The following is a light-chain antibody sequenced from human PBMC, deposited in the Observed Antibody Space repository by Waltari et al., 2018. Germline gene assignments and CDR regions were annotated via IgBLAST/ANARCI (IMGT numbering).Light chain of an antibody. J-gene: IGKJ2*01. CDR3: QQYDTSPAT. CDR2: GAM. V-gene: IGKV3-20*01. CDR1: SLRVAY. Sequence: SLRVAYLAWYQQKSGQAPRLLIYGAMYRASDIPDRFSGSGSGTDFTLTISRLEPEDFAVYYCQQYDTSPATFGQGTKLEIK.